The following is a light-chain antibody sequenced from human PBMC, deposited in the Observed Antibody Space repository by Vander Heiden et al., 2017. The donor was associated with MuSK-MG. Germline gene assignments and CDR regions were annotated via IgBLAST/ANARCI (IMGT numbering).Light chain of an antibody. CDR2: GAS. CDR3: QQDGCSPLT. CDR1: QTVTSNH. V-gene: IGKV3-20*01. Sequence: EIVLTQSPGTLSLSPGERATLSCRASQTVTSNHLAWYQQKPGQAPRPLIFGASIKSTGTPDRFSGSGSGTDFTLTISRLEAEDFAVYYCQQDGCSPLTFGGGTKVEIK. J-gene: IGKJ4*01.